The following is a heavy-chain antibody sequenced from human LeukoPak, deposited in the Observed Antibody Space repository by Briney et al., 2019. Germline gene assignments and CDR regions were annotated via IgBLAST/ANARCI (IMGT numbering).Heavy chain of an antibody. Sequence: ASVKVSCKASGGTFSSYAISWVRQAPGQGLEWMGRIIPILGIANYAQKFQGRVTITADKSTSTAYMELSSLRSEDTAVYYCARDRLQPTAMAAIFDYWGQGTLVTVSS. D-gene: IGHD5-18*01. CDR2: IIPILGIA. J-gene: IGHJ4*02. CDR1: GGTFSSYA. CDR3: ARDRLQPTAMAAIFDY. V-gene: IGHV1-69*04.